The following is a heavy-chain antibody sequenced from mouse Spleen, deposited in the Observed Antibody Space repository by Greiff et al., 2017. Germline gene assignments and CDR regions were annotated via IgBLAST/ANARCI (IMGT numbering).Heavy chain of an antibody. CDR1: GYSITSGYY. V-gene: IGHV3-6*01. J-gene: IGHJ4*01. D-gene: IGHD1-1*01. Sequence: VQLQQSGPGLVKPSQSLSLTCSVTGYSITSGYYWNWIRQFPGNKLEWMGYISYDGSNNYNPSLKNRISITRDTSKNQFFLKLNSVTTEDTATYYCARVTTVYAMDYWGQGTSVTVSS. CDR3: ARVTTVYAMDY. CDR2: ISYDGSN.